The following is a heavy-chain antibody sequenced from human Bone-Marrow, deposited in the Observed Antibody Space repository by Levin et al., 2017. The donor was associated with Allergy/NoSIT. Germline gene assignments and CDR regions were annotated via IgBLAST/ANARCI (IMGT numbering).Heavy chain of an antibody. J-gene: IGHJ6*02. CDR1: GFIFGHFW. CDR3: ARASLTTVVTDYFYYGMDL. D-gene: IGHD4-23*01. CDR2: IRQDGSDK. Sequence: GGSLRLSCAASGFIFGHFWMTWVRQAPGKGLEWVANIRQDGSDKYYVDSVKGRFTISRDRATESVYLEMNDLRVEDTGVYYCARASLTTVVTDYFYYGMDLWGQGTTVIVSS. V-gene: IGHV3-7*01.